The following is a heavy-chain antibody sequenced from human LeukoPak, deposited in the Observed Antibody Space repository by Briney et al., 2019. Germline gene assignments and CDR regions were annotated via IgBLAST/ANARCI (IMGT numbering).Heavy chain of an antibody. V-gene: IGHV5-51*01. J-gene: IGHJ4*02. CDR1: GYNFATYW. Sequence: GESLKISCKGSGYNFATYWFAWVRQMPGKGLEWMGIIYPGDSDTRYSPSFQGQVTISADKSINTAYLQWSSLKASDTAKYYCARHSSGPDYDYYFDYWGQGTLVTVSS. D-gene: IGHD3-16*01. CDR3: ARHSSGPDYDYYFDY. CDR2: IYPGDSDT.